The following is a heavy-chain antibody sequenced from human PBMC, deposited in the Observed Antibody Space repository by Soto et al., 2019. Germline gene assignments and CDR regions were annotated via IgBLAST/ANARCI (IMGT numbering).Heavy chain of an antibody. V-gene: IGHV1-2*04. CDR3: ARDAGYCSGGSCYWFDP. D-gene: IGHD2-15*01. J-gene: IGHJ5*02. CDR2: INPNSGGT. CDR1: GYTLTGYY. Sequence: ASVKVSCKASGYTLTGYYMHWVRQAPGQGLEWMGWINPNSGGTNYAQKFQGWVTMTRDTSISTAYMELSRLRSDDTAVYYCARDAGYCSGGSCYWFDPWGQGTLVTVSS.